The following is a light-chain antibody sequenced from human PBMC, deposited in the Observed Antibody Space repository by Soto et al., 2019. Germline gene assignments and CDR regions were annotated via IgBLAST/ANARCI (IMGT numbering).Light chain of an antibody. CDR2: KAS. V-gene: IGKV1-5*03. CDR3: QQYNSFSWT. Sequence: DIQMTQSPYTLSAHVGDIVNISCRASQSVNSWLAWYQQKPGKAPKLLIYKASTLESGVPSRFGGSGSGTEFTLTITSLQPEDFATYYCQQYNSFSWTFSQGTKV. J-gene: IGKJ1*01. CDR1: QSVNSW.